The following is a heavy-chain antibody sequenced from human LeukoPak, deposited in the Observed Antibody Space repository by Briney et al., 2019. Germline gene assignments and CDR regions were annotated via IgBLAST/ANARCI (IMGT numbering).Heavy chain of an antibody. D-gene: IGHD1-14*01. CDR3: ARQALSGEPI. CDR1: GGSIRGSNYF. J-gene: IGHJ3*02. Sequence: WETLSLTCTVSGGSIRGSNYFWGWIRQPPGKGLKWIGTIYYSGSTYYSPSLKSRVTISVDTSKNQFSLKLSSVTAADTAVYYCARQALSGEPIWGQGTMVTVSS. CDR2: IYYSGST. V-gene: IGHV4-39*01.